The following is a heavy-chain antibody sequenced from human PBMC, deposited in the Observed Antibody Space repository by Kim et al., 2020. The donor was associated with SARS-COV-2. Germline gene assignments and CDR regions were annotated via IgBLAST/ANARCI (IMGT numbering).Heavy chain of an antibody. V-gene: IGHV4-39*01. Sequence: SETLSLTCTVSGGSISSSSYYWGWIRQPPGKGLEWIGSIYYSGSTYYNPSLKSRVTISVDTSKNQFSLKLSSVTAADTAVYYCARNKLSGYENPHHFDY. D-gene: IGHD5-12*01. CDR1: GGSISSSSYY. CDR3: ARNKLSGYENPHHFDY. CDR2: IYYSGST. J-gene: IGHJ4*01.